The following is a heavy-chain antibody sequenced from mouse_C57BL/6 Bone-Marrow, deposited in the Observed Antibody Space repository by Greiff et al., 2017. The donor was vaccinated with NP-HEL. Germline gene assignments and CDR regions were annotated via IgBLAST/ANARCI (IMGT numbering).Heavy chain of an antibody. V-gene: IGHV2-9-1*01. CDR2: IWTGGGT. J-gene: IGHJ2*01. CDR1: GFSLTSYA. D-gene: IGHD2-3*01. Sequence: VMLVESGPGLVAPSQSLSITCTVSGFSLTSYAISWVRQPPGKGLEWLGVIWTGGGTNYNAALKSSMSISKDNSKSQVFLKMNSLPTDDTARYYCARRGDGGLLIYFDYWGQGTTLTVSS. CDR3: ARRGDGGLLIYFDY.